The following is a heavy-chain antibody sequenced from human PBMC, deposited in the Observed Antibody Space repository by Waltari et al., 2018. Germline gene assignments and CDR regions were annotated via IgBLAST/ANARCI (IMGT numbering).Heavy chain of an antibody. CDR1: GGSISSGSYY. Sequence: QVQLQESGPGLVKPSQTLSLTCTVSGGSISSGSYYWSWLRQPAGKGLEWIGYIYTSGSTNYNPSLKSRVTISVDTSKNQFSLKLSSVTAADTAVYYCARAGAIFGVAANWFDPWGQGTLVTVSS. CDR3: ARAGAIFGVAANWFDP. D-gene: IGHD3-3*01. V-gene: IGHV4-61*09. CDR2: IYTSGST. J-gene: IGHJ5*02.